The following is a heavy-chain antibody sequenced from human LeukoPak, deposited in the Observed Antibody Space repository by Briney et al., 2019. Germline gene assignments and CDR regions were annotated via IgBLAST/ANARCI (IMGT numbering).Heavy chain of an antibody. CDR1: GGSISSYY. J-gene: IGHJ6*03. D-gene: IGHD3-3*01. CDR2: IYTSGST. Sequence: SETLSLTCTVSGGSISSYYWSWIRQPAGKGLEWIGRIYTSGSTNYNPSLKSRVTMSVDTSKSQFSLKLSSVTAADTAVYYCARERESITIFGVVKVDYYYMDVWGKGTTVTVSS. V-gene: IGHV4-4*07. CDR3: ARERESITIFGVVKVDYYYMDV.